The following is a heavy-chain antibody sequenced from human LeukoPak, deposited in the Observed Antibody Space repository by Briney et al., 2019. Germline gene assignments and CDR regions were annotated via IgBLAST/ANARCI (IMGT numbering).Heavy chain of an antibody. D-gene: IGHD6-19*01. V-gene: IGHV3-66*01. CDR3: ARDKQWLGAFDI. Sequence: RQAPGXXXXWVSVIYSGGSTYYADSVKGRFTISRDNSKNTLYLQMNSLRAEDTAVYYCARDKQWLGAFDIWGQGTMVTVSS. J-gene: IGHJ3*02. CDR2: IYSGGST.